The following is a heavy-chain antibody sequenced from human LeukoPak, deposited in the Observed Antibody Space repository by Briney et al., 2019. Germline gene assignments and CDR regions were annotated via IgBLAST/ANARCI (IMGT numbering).Heavy chain of an antibody. Sequence: PSETLSLTCTVSGGSISSYYWSWIRQPPGKGLEWIEYIYYSGSTNYNPSLKSRVTISVDTSKNQFSLKLNSVTAADTAVYSCASGRWTLDYWGQGTLVTVSS. J-gene: IGHJ4*02. CDR2: IYYSGST. V-gene: IGHV4-59*12. CDR3: ASGRWTLDY. CDR1: GGSISSYY. D-gene: IGHD4-23*01.